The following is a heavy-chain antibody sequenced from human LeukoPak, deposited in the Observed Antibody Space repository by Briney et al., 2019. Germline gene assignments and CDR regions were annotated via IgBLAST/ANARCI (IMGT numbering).Heavy chain of an antibody. D-gene: IGHD4-4*01. Sequence: PSQTLSLTCTVSGGPISSGDYYWSWIRQPPGKGLEWIGYIYYSGSTYYNPSLKSRVTISVDTSMNQFSLKLSSVTAADTAVYYCARGGTVTTLFDYWGQGTLVTVSS. CDR3: ARGGTVTTLFDY. CDR2: IYYSGST. CDR1: GGPISSGDYY. J-gene: IGHJ4*02. V-gene: IGHV4-30-4*01.